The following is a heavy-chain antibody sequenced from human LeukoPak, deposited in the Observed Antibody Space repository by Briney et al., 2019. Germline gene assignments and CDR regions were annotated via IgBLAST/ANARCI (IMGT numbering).Heavy chain of an antibody. D-gene: IGHD5-18*01. Sequence: ASVKVSCKASGYTFSSYGISWVRQAPGQGLEWMGWMNPNSGNTGYAQKFQGRVTMTRNTSISTAYMELSSLRSEDTAVYYCARNVDTAPDCWGQGTLVTVSS. CDR1: GYTFSSYG. V-gene: IGHV1-8*02. CDR3: ARNVDTAPDC. J-gene: IGHJ4*02. CDR2: MNPNSGNT.